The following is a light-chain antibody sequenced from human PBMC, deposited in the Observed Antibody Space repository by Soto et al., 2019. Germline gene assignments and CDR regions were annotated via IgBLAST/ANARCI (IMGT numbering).Light chain of an antibody. CDR1: QSVRNY. J-gene: IGKJ5*01. CDR3: QQRSSWPLT. CDR2: NAS. V-gene: IGKV3-11*01. Sequence: IVLTQSPATLSLSPGEGATLSCRASQSVRNYLAWYQQKLGQPPRLLIYNASNRATGIPARFSGSASGTDFTLTISSLEPEGFAVYYCQQRSSWPLTFGQGTRLEIK.